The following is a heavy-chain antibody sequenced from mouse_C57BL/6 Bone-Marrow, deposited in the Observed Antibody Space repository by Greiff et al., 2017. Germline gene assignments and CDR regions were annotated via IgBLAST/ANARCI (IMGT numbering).Heavy chain of an antibody. CDR3: ARRGYGYDGNYAMDY. CDR1: GYTFTSYG. CDR2: IYPRSGNT. D-gene: IGHD2-2*01. J-gene: IGHJ4*01. Sequence: QVQLQQSGAELARPGASVKLSCKASGYTFTSYGISWVKQRPGQGLEWIGEIYPRSGNTYYNEKFKGKATLTADKSSSTAYMELRSLTSEDAAVYFWARRGYGYDGNYAMDYWGQGTSVTVSS. V-gene: IGHV1-81*01.